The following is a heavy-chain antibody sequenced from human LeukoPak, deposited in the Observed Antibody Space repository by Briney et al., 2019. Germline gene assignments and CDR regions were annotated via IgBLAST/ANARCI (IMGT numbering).Heavy chain of an antibody. D-gene: IGHD3-10*01. Sequence: SETLSLTCTVSGGSITSYYWSWIRQPPGKGLEWIGYVSYTGSTNYNPSLQSRVTMPIDTSKNRFSLKLSSVTAADTAVYYCARLLWFGEFNSKYYFDYWGQGTLVTVSS. CDR3: ARLLWFGEFNSKYYFDY. CDR2: VSYTGST. J-gene: IGHJ4*02. V-gene: IGHV4-59*01. CDR1: GGSITSYY.